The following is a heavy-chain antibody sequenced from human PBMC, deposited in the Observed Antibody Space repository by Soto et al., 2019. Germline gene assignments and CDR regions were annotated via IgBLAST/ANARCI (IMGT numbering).Heavy chain of an antibody. J-gene: IGHJ4*02. CDR2: ISYDGSNK. CDR3: AKDLGDGPFDY. CDR1: GFTFSSYG. V-gene: IGHV3-30*18. Sequence: QVQLVESGGGVVQPGRSLRLSCAASGFTFSSYGMHWVRQAPGKGLEWVAVISYDGSNKYYADSVKGRITISRDNSKSTLNLQMNSLRAEDTAVYYCAKDLGDGPFDYWGKGTLVAVST.